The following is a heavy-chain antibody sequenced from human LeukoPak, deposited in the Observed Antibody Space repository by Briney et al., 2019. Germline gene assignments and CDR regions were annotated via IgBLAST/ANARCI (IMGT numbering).Heavy chain of an antibody. V-gene: IGHV3-53*01. CDR2: IYTDGST. CDR1: GFTVSSNY. D-gene: IGHD2/OR15-2a*01. Sequence: PGGSLRLSCAASGFTVSSNYMSWVRQAPGKGLEWVSVIYTDGSTHYADSVKGRFTISRDNSKNTLYLQMNSLRAEDTAIYYCARDRIDAFDVWGQGTTVTVSS. J-gene: IGHJ3*01. CDR3: ARDRIDAFDV.